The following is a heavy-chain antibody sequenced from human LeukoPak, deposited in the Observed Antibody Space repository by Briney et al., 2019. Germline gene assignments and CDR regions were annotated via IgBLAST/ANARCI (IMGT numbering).Heavy chain of an antibody. V-gene: IGHV3-30*18. CDR3: AKEGHYDFWSGYLDYYYYGMDV. CDR1: GFTFSSYG. Sequence: GGSLRLSCAASGFTFSSYGMHWVRQAPGKGLEWVAVISYDGSNKYYADSVKGRFTISRDNSKNTLYLQMNSLRAEDTAVYYCAKEGHYDFWSGYLDYYYYGMDVWGQGTTVTVSS. CDR2: ISYDGSNK. J-gene: IGHJ6*02. D-gene: IGHD3-3*01.